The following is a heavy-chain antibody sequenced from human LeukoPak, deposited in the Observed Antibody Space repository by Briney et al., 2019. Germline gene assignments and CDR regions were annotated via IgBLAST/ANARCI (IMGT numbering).Heavy chain of an antibody. D-gene: IGHD6-13*01. CDR1: GGSISSYY. Sequence: PSETLSLTCTVSGGSISSYYWSWIRQPPGKGLEWIGYIYYSGSTNYNPSLKSRVTISVDTPKNQFSLKLSSVTAADTAVYYCASHGIAAAGFAEYFQHWGQGTLVTVSS. J-gene: IGHJ1*01. CDR2: IYYSGST. V-gene: IGHV4-59*01. CDR3: ASHGIAAAGFAEYFQH.